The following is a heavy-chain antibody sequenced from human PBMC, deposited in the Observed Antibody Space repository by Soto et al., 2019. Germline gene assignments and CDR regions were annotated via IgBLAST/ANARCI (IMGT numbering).Heavy chain of an antibody. D-gene: IGHD2-15*01. Sequence: EVQLLESGGGLVQPGGSLRLSCAASGFTFTIYAMSWVRQAPGKGLEWVSGISGSGGSTYYADSVKGRFTISRDNPKNTLYLQMNSLRAEYTAVYYCANNWDCSGGTCYSYYSYDMDVWGQGTTVTVSS. CDR3: ANNWDCSGGTCYSYYSYDMDV. CDR1: GFTFTIYA. J-gene: IGHJ6*02. V-gene: IGHV3-23*01. CDR2: ISGSGGST.